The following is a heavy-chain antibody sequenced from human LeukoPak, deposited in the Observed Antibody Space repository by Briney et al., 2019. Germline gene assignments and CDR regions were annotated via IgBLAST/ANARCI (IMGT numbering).Heavy chain of an antibody. CDR2: ISSSSNYI. Sequence: PGASLRLSCAASGFTFSSYAMNWVRQAPGKGLEWVSSISSSSNYIYYADSVKGRFTISRDNAKNSLYLQMNSLRAEDTAVYYCASDVRLGCSDWGHGTLVTVPS. CDR3: ASDVRLGCSD. CDR1: GFTFSSYA. V-gene: IGHV3-21*01. J-gene: IGHJ4*01. D-gene: IGHD5-12*01.